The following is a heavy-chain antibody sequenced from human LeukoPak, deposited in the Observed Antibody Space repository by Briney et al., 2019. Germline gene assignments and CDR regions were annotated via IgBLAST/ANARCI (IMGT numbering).Heavy chain of an antibody. CDR1: GFTFSSYA. J-gene: IGHJ1*01. D-gene: IGHD2-21*02. CDR2: ISGSGGST. CDR3: AKRCGGGDCYPAEYFQH. Sequence: GGSLRLSCAASGFTFSSYAMSWVRQAPGKGLEWVSAISGSGGSTYYADSVKGRFTISRDNSKNTLYLQMNSLRAEDTAVYYCAKRCGGGDCYPAEYFQHWGQGTLVTVSS. V-gene: IGHV3-23*01.